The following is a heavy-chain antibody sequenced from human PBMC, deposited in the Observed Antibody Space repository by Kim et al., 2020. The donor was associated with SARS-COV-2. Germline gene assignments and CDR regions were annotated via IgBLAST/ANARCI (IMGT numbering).Heavy chain of an antibody. J-gene: IGHJ4*02. D-gene: IGHD1-1*01. Sequence: GGSLRLSCAASGFTVSSYWMHWVRQAPGKGLAWVSRINSAGSSTSYADSVKRRFTISRDNAKNTLYLQMNSLRAEDTAVYYCARRMWTGTYYYFDHWGQGTLVSVSS. V-gene: IGHV3-74*01. CDR1: GFTVSSYW. CDR2: INSAGSST. CDR3: ARRMWTGTYYYFDH.